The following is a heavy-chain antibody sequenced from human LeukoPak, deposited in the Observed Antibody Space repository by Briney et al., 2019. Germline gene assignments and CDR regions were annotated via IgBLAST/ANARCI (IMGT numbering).Heavy chain of an antibody. D-gene: IGHD3-10*01. J-gene: IGHJ4*02. Sequence: GGSLRLSCAASGFTFSSYSMNWVRQAPGKGLEWVSSISSSSSYIYYADSVKGRFTISRDNAKNSPYLQMNSLRDEDTAVYYCVREDPSEYGSIDYWGQGTLATVSS. CDR2: ISSSSSYI. CDR3: VREDPSEYGSIDY. CDR1: GFTFSSYS. V-gene: IGHV3-21*01.